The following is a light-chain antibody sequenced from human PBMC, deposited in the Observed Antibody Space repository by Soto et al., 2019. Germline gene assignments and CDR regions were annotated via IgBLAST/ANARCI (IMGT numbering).Light chain of an antibody. CDR3: FSYTSSGTYV. CDR2: EVS. J-gene: IGLJ1*01. CDR1: SSDVGGYNY. Sequence: QSALTQPASVSGSPGQSITISCTGTSSDVGGYNYVSWYQQHPSKAPKLMIYEVSNRPSGVSNRFSGSKSGNTASLTISGLQAEDETDYYCFSYTSSGTYVFGTGTKVTVL. V-gene: IGLV2-14*01.